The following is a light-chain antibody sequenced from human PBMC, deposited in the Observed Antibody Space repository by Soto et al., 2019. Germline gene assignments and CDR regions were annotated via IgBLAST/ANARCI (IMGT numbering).Light chain of an antibody. V-gene: IGKV1-5*01. CDR3: QQYTNTNNPWM. CDR1: QTISTW. CDR2: DAS. Sequence: IQMTQSTHTLSAFVGDRVPLTCPASQTISTWMAWYQQKPGKAPKLLVYDASTLQSGVASRFSGSGSGTEFTLIISGLQPDDSATYYCQQYTNTNNPWMFGQGTKVDIK. J-gene: IGKJ1*01.